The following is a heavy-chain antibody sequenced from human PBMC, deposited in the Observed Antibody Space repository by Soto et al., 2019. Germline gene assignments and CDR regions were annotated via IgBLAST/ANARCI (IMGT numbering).Heavy chain of an antibody. V-gene: IGHV4-39*01. CDR2: IYYSGST. CDR1: GGAISSSSYY. D-gene: IGHD4-17*01. Sequence: QLQLQESGPGLVKPSETLSLTCTVSGGAISSSSYYWGWIRQPPGKGLEWIGSIYYSGSTFYNPSLKSRVTISVDTSKNQFSLKLSSVTAADTAVYYCATFYGDYVSYWGQGTLVTVSS. CDR3: ATFYGDYVSY. J-gene: IGHJ4*02.